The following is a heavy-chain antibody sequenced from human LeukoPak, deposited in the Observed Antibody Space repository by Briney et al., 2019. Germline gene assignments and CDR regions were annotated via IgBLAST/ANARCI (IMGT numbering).Heavy chain of an antibody. J-gene: IGHJ4*02. Sequence: GGSLRLSCAASGFTFSSYWMHWVRQAPGKGLVWVSSISGSGSGGSTYYADSVKGRFTISRDNSKNTLYLQMNSLRAEDTAVYYCAKSGYNRFDYWGQGTLVTVSS. D-gene: IGHD5-24*01. CDR3: AKSGYNRFDY. CDR2: ISGSGSGGST. V-gene: IGHV3-23*01. CDR1: GFTFSSYW.